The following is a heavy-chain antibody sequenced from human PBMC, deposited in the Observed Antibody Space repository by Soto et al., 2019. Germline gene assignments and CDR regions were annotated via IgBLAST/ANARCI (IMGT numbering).Heavy chain of an antibody. CDR1: GGSISSSSYY. Sequence: SETLSLTRTVSGGSISSSSYYWGWIRQPPGKGLEWIGSIYYSGSTYYNPSLKSRVTISVDTSKNQFSLKLSSVTAADTAVYYCARHLKHPYYYGMDVWGQGSTVTVSS. V-gene: IGHV4-39*01. CDR3: ARHLKHPYYYGMDV. D-gene: IGHD2-21*01. CDR2: IYYSGST. J-gene: IGHJ6*02.